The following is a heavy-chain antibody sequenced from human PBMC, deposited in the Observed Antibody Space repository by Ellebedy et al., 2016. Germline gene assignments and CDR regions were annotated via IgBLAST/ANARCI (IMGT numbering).Heavy chain of an antibody. CDR3: ARLGIREGVDP. CDR1: GFTFSSYS. J-gene: IGHJ5*02. CDR2: IRSRSTYI. D-gene: IGHD3-16*01. Sequence: GESLKISCAASGFTFSSYSMNWVRQAPGKGLEWVSSIRSRSTYIYYADSVKGRFTISRDNSKNTLYLQMNSLRADDTAVYFCARLGIREGVDPWGQGILVTVSS. V-gene: IGHV3-21*06.